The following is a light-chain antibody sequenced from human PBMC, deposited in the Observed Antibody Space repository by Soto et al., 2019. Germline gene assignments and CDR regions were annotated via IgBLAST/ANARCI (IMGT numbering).Light chain of an antibody. J-gene: IGLJ1*01. CDR3: SSYTSSNTLEV. Sequence: QSALIQPASVSWSPGQSITISCTGTSSDVGGSNYVSWYQHHPHRAPKLLIFEVSYRPSGVSNRFSGSKSGNTASLTISGLQAEDEADYYCSSYTSSNTLEVFGIGTKVTVL. CDR1: SSDVGGSNY. CDR2: EVS. V-gene: IGLV2-14*01.